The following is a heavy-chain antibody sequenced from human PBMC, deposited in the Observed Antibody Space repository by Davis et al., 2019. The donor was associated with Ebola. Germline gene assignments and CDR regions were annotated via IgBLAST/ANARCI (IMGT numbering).Heavy chain of an antibody. V-gene: IGHV1-18*04. J-gene: IGHJ6*04. Sequence: ASVKVSCKASGYTFTSYGISWVRQAPGQGLEWMGWISAYNGNTNYAQKLQGRVTMTTDTSTSTAYMELRSLRSDDTAVYYCAREPIVVVTTDYYYYGMDVWGKGTTVTVSS. CDR2: ISAYNGNT. CDR1: GYTFTSYG. CDR3: AREPIVVVTTDYYYYGMDV. D-gene: IGHD3-22*01.